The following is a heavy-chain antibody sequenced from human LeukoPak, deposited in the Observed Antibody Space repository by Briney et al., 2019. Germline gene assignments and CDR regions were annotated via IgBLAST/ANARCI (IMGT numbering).Heavy chain of an antibody. Sequence: PGGSLRLSCAASGFTFDDYGMSWVREAPGKGLEWVSGINWNGGSTGYADSVKGRFTISRDNAKNSLYLQMNSLRAEDTALYYCLRCRGYRSSWYGPKAFDYWGQGTLVTVSS. CDR1: GFTFDDYG. D-gene: IGHD6-13*01. CDR3: LRCRGYRSSWYGPKAFDY. CDR2: INWNGGST. V-gene: IGHV3-20*04. J-gene: IGHJ4*02.